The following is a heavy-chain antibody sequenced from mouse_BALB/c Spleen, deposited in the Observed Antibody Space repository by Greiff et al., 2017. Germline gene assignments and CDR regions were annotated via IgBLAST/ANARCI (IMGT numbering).Heavy chain of an antibody. CDR3: ATDYYGSEAY. Sequence: QVQLQQSGAELVRPGSSVKISCKASGYAFSSYWMNWVKQRPGQGLEWIGQIYPGDGDTNYNGKFKGKATLTADKSSSTAYMQLSSLTSEDSAVYFCATDYYGSEAYWGQGTLVTVSA. CDR2: IYPGDGDT. V-gene: IGHV1-80*01. D-gene: IGHD1-1*01. J-gene: IGHJ3*01. CDR1: GYAFSSYW.